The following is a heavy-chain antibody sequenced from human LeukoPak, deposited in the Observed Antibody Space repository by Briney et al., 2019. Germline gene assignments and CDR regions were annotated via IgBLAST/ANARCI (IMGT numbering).Heavy chain of an antibody. J-gene: IGHJ1*01. CDR1: GGTFSSYS. Sequence: GASVKVSCKASGGTFSSYSISWVRQAPGQGLEWMGGIIPIFGTANYAQKFQGRVTITADKSTSTAYMELSSLRSEDTAVCYCARTDLAYCGGDCYSLPFQHWGQGTLVTVSS. V-gene: IGHV1-69*06. D-gene: IGHD2-21*02. CDR3: ARTDLAYCGGDCYSLPFQH. CDR2: IIPIFGTA.